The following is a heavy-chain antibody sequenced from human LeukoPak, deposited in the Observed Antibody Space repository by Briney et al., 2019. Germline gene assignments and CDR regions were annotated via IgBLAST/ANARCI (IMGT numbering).Heavy chain of an antibody. CDR3: AKDLDSSGYRFYFRH. Sequence: GRSLRLSCAASGFSFDEDTLHWVRQAPGKGLEWVSLISWDGGGRDYADSVKGRFTISRDNSKNSLYLQMNSLRTEDTALEYCAKDLDSSGYRFYFRHWGQGTLVTVSS. D-gene: IGHD3-22*01. CDR2: ISWDGGGR. CDR1: GFSFDEDT. J-gene: IGHJ1*01. V-gene: IGHV3-43*01.